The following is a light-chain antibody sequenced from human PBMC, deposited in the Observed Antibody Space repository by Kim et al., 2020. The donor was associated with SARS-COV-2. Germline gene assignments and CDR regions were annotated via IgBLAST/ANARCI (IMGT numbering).Light chain of an antibody. Sequence: QSALTQPRSVSGSPGQSVTISCTGTSSDVGRYNSVSWFQQHPGKAPKLMIYDVSRRSSGVPDRFSGSKSGNTASLTISGLQAEDEADYYCCSYAGSYTWVFGGGTQLTVL. CDR3: CSYAGSYTWV. J-gene: IGLJ2*01. CDR2: DVS. V-gene: IGLV2-11*01. CDR1: SSDVGRYNS.